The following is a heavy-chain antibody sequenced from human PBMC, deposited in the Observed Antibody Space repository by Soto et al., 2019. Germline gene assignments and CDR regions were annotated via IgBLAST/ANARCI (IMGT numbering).Heavy chain of an antibody. D-gene: IGHD1-1*01. CDR3: AKSTGWTFKGTNYFDY. CDR2: IRGSGGTI. J-gene: IGHJ4*02. V-gene: IGHV3-23*01. Sequence: EVHLLQSGGGLIQPGGSLRLSCVASEFTFSSYAMHWVRQAPGKGLEWVSGIRGSGGTIYYPASVKGRFTISRDNSKNKVFLQMNSLRAEDTALYYCAKSTGWTFKGTNYFDYWGQGTLVTVSS. CDR1: EFTFSSYA.